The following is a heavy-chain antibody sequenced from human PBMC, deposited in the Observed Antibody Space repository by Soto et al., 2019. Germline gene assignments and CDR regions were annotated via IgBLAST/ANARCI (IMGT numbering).Heavy chain of an antibody. V-gene: IGHV3-23*04. CDR1: RFTFSHFA. D-gene: IGHD4-17*01. CDR2: TDGNGYNT. J-gene: IGHJ4*02. Sequence: ERRLVESGGGLTQPGGSLRLSCVATRFTFSHFAVSWVRQAPGKGLEWISTTDGNGYNTYYADSVNGRFAVSRDNSKSTLSLQMRSLRTEDTAVYYCARASLNGYGDPFDSWGQGTLVTVPS. CDR3: ARASLNGYGDPFDS.